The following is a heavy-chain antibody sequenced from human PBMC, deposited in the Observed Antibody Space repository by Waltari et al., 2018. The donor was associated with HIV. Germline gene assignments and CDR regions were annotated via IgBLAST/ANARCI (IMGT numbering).Heavy chain of an antibody. CDR3: ARRRWRTTMVFVVKGGVFDI. J-gene: IGHJ3*02. V-gene: IGHV4-34*02. Sequence: QVQLQQWGAGLVKPAETLSLNCAVYGGSFNTFFWSFVLQSPGKGFEWIGEINHSGKTDYNPSLKGRVSLSIDPSKKQFYLELTSMTVADTAIYYCARRRWRTTMVFVVKGGVFDIWGQGTEVTVSS. CDR1: GGSFNTFF. D-gene: IGHD2-21*01. CDR2: INHSGKT.